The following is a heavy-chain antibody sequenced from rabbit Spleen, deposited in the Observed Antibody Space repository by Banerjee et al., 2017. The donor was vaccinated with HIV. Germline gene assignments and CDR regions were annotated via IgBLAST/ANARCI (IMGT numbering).Heavy chain of an antibody. CDR2: IYTGSSGDT. Sequence: QEQLEESGGDLVKPEGSLTLTCTASGFSFSSSYYMCWVRQAPGKGLEWIGCIYTGSSGDTYYASWAKGRFTISKTSSTTVTLQMTSLTAADTATYFCARSSSYTDYGCDLWGQGTLVTVS. V-gene: IGHV1S45*01. CDR1: GFSFSSSYY. D-gene: IGHD6-1*01. J-gene: IGHJ3*01. CDR3: ARSSSYTDYGCDL.